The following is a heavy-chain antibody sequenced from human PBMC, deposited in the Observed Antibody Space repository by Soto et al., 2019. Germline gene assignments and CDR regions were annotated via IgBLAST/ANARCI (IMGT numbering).Heavy chain of an antibody. D-gene: IGHD2-15*01. CDR2: IYHSGST. CDR1: GGSISSGGYS. V-gene: IGHV4-30-2*01. CDR3: ARGQVVPAQH. Sequence: QLQLQESGSGLVKPSQTLSLTCAVSGGSISSGGYSWSWIRQPPGKGLEWIGYIYHSGSTYYNPSLNRRVTIPLYRSKNQFSLKLSSVTAADTAVYYCARGQVVPAQHWGQGTLVTVSS. J-gene: IGHJ4*02.